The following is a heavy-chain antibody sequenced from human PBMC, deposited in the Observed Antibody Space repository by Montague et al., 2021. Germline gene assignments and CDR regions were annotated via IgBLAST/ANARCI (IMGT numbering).Heavy chain of an antibody. CDR2: INWSSSDI. CDR1: GFSFRDHG. CDR3: AKTKGYRKDCLDY. J-gene: IGHJ4*02. D-gene: IGHD2-2*02. Sequence: SLRLSCAASGFSFRDHGMHWVRQAPGKGLEWVSRINWSSSDIGYADSVKGRFTVSRDNDKNLLYLHMTSLTPDDTAFYFCAKTKGYRKDCLDYWGQGTLVTVSS. V-gene: IGHV3-9*01.